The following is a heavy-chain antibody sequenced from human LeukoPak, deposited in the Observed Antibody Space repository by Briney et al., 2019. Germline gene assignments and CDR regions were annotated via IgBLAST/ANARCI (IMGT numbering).Heavy chain of an antibody. CDR1: GFTFNSYA. D-gene: IGHD6-19*01. J-gene: IGHJ4*02. Sequence: GGSLRLSCTASGFTFNSYAMSWVRQAPGKGLEWVSAISGSGTSTYYADSLKGRFTISRDNSKNTLFLQMHSLRAEDTAVYYCAKDRVGSVAEDDWGQGTLVTVSS. V-gene: IGHV3-23*01. CDR2: ISGSGTST. CDR3: AKDRVGSVAEDD.